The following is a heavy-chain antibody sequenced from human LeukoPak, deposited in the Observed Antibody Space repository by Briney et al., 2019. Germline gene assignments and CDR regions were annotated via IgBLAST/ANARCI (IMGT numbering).Heavy chain of an antibody. CDR3: ARWSDYYDSSGYQYYSDY. V-gene: IGHV1-2*02. D-gene: IGHD3-22*01. Sequence: ASVTVSCKASGYTFTGYYMHWVRQAPGQGLEWMGWINPNSGGTNYAQKFQGRVTMTRDTSISTAYRELSRLRSDDTAVYYCARWSDYYDSSGYQYYSDYWGQGSPVTVSS. CDR2: INPNSGGT. J-gene: IGHJ4*02. CDR1: GYTFTGYY.